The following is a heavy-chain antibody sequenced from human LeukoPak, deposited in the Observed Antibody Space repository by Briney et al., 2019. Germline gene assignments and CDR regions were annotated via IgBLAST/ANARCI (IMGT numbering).Heavy chain of an antibody. D-gene: IGHD3-9*01. J-gene: IGHJ3*02. V-gene: IGHV4-34*01. CDR1: GGSFSGYY. CDR3: ARPALRYFDWTLGDAFDI. Sequence: SETLSLTCAVYGGSFSGYYWSWIRQPPGKGLEWIGEINHSGNTKYNPSLKSRVTMSVDTSKNQFSLNLSSVTAADTAVYYCARPALRYFDWTLGDAFDIWGQGTMVTVSS. CDR2: INHSGNT.